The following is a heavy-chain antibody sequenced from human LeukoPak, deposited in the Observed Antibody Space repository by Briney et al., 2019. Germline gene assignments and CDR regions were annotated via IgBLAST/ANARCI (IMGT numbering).Heavy chain of an antibody. V-gene: IGHV3-33*01. Sequence: PGGSLRLSCAASGCTFSSYDMPWIRQAPGKGLEWVAVIWYDGSNKYYADSVKGRFTIPRDNSKNTLYLQMNSLRAEDTAVYYCARGLVTGHTAMVFWGEHYYYYGMDVWGQGTTVTVSS. CDR2: IWYDGSNK. J-gene: IGHJ6*02. CDR3: ARGLVTGHTAMVFWGEHYYYYGMDV. D-gene: IGHD5-18*01. CDR1: GCTFSSYD.